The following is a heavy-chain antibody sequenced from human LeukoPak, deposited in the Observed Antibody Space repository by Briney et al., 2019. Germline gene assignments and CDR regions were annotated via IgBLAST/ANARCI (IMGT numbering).Heavy chain of an antibody. CDR1: GFTFSDYY. Sequence: GGSLRLSCAASGFTFSDYYMSWLRQAPGKGLEWVSYISSSGSTIYYADSVKGRFTISRDNAKNSLYLQMNSLRTEDTAVYYCAREDDDSSGFNYWGQGTLVTVSS. D-gene: IGHD3-22*01. CDR2: ISSSGSTI. J-gene: IGHJ4*02. CDR3: AREDDDSSGFNY. V-gene: IGHV3-11*01.